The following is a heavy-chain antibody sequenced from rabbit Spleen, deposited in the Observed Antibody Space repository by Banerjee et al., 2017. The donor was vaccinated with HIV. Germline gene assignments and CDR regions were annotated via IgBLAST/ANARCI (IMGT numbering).Heavy chain of an antibody. CDR2: IVTGSSGST. J-gene: IGHJ4*01. D-gene: IGHD6-1*01. CDR1: GIDFSSYYY. Sequence: QEQLEESGGDLVKPEGSLTLTCKASGIDFSSYYYMCWVRQAPGKGLEWIGCIVTGSSGSTYYASWAKGRFTISKASSTTVTLQMTSLTAADTATYFCARSYNYAFDLWGPGTLVTVS. CDR3: ARSYNYAFDL. V-gene: IGHV1S45*01.